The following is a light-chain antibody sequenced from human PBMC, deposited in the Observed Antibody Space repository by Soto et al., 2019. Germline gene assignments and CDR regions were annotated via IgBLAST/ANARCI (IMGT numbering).Light chain of an antibody. CDR1: SYDIGGYNY. V-gene: IGLV2-14*01. CDR2: EVS. CDR3: SSYTSSSTLV. J-gene: IGLJ3*02. Sequence: QSALTQPASVSGSPGQSITISCTGTSYDIGGYNYVSWYQQHPGKAPKLMIFEVSNRPSGVSNRFSGSKSGNTASLTISGLQAEDEADYYCSSYTSSSTLVFGGGTKVTVL.